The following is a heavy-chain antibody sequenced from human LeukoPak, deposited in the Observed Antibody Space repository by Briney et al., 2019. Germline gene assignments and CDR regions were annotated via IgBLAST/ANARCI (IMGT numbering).Heavy chain of an antibody. CDR3: TRGSYGDYDY. CDR2: ISVNSDHK. D-gene: IGHD4-17*01. CDR1: GFTFSCYP. Sequence: GGSLILSCAASGFTFSCYPMTWVRQAPGKGLEWVSSISVNSDHKPYADSVKGRFTISRDNAKNSLYLQMNSLGADDTAVYYCTRGSYGDYDYWGQGNLVTVSS. V-gene: IGHV3-21*01. J-gene: IGHJ4*02.